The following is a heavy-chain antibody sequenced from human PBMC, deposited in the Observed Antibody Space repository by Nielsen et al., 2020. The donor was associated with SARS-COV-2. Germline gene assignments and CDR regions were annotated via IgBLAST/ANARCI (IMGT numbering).Heavy chain of an antibody. CDR2: MYYSGTA. V-gene: IGHV4-39*01. D-gene: IGHD2-15*01. Sequence: SETLSLTCTVFGGLISSSSYYWAWIRQPPGKGLEWIGCMYYSGTAYYNSSLSSRVSISLDTSRNHFSLKLISVTAADTAVYYCARQDINMGRGGHGMDVWGQGTTVTVSS. CDR1: GGLISSSSYY. J-gene: IGHJ6*02. CDR3: ARQDINMGRGGHGMDV.